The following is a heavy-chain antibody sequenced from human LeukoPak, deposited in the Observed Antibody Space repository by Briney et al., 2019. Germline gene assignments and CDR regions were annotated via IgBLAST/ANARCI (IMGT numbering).Heavy chain of an antibody. Sequence: GGSLRLSCAASGFIFSNYAMSWVRQAPGKGLQWVSAFSGSGGSTYYADSVKGRFTISRDNSKNTLSLQMNSLRAEDTAVYYCAKGSSSSWDHFDYWGQGTLVTVSS. D-gene: IGHD6-13*01. J-gene: IGHJ4*02. CDR3: AKGSSSSWDHFDY. CDR1: GFIFSNYA. CDR2: FSGSGGST. V-gene: IGHV3-23*01.